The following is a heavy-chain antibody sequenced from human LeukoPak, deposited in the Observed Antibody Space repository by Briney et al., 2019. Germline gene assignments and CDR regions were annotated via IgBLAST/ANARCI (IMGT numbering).Heavy chain of an antibody. CDR2: ISSSSSYI. Sequence: GGSLRLSCAASGFTFSSYGTHWVRQAPGKGLEWVSSISSSSSYIYYADSVKGRFTISRDNAKNSLYLQMNSLRAEDTAVYYCARDDELAVAGIDGMDVWGQGTTVTVSS. CDR1: GFTFSSYG. CDR3: ARDDELAVAGIDGMDV. D-gene: IGHD6-19*01. V-gene: IGHV3-21*01. J-gene: IGHJ6*02.